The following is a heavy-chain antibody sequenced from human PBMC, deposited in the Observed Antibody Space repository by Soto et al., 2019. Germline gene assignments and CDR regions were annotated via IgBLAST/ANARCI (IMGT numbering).Heavy chain of an antibody. Sequence: GGSLRLSCAAPGFTFSSYGMHWVRQAPGKGLEWVAVISYDGSNKYYADSVKGRFTISRDNSKNTLYLQMNSLRAEDTAVYYCAKVVFPILHAALYYYYYGMDVWGQGTTVTVSS. J-gene: IGHJ6*02. CDR1: GFTFSSYG. CDR2: ISYDGSNK. V-gene: IGHV3-30*18. CDR3: AKVVFPILHAALYYYYYGMDV. D-gene: IGHD3-3*01.